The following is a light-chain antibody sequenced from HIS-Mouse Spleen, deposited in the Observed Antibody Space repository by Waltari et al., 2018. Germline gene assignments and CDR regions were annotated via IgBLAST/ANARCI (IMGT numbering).Light chain of an antibody. CDR1: SSNIGSNT. Sequence: QSVLTQPPSASGTPGQRVTISCSGSSSNIGSNTVNWYQQLPGTAPTLLIYSNNQRPSGVPDRVSGSKSGTSASLAISGLQSEDEADYYCAAWDDSLNGNYVFGTGTKVTVL. J-gene: IGLJ1*01. CDR3: AAWDDSLNGNYV. CDR2: SNN. V-gene: IGLV1-44*01.